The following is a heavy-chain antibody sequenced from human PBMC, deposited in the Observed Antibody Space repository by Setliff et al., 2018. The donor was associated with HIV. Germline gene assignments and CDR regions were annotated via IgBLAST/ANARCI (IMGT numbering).Heavy chain of an antibody. CDR1: GYTFTSYA. CDR2: INAGNGNT. CDR3: ARSTYYYGSGSYYEDAFDI. J-gene: IGHJ3*02. V-gene: IGHV1-3*01. D-gene: IGHD3-10*01. Sequence: GASVKVSCKASGYTFTSYAMHWVRQAPGQRLEWMGWINAGNGNTKYSQKFQGRVTITRDTSASTAYMELSSLRSEDTAVDYCARSTYYYGSGSYYEDAFDIWGQGTMVTVSS.